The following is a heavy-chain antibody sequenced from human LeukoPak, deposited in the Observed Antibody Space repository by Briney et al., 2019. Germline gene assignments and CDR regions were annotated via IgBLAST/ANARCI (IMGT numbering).Heavy chain of an antibody. V-gene: IGHV4-59*12. CDR3: ARMYYYDSSGPTPWYFDL. Sequence: SETLSLTCNVSGASMSNYYWVWIRQPPGKGLEWIGSIYHSGTTYSGSTNYNPSLKSRVTMSVDTSKNQFSLKLSSVTAADTAVYYCARMYYYDSSGPTPWYFDLWGRGTLVTVSS. J-gene: IGHJ2*01. D-gene: IGHD3-22*01. CDR1: GASMSNYY. CDR2: IYHSGTTYSGST.